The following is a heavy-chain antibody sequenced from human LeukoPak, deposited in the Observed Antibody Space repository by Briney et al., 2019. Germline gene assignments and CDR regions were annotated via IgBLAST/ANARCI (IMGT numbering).Heavy chain of an antibody. CDR2: ITPANAKT. J-gene: IGHJ4*02. Sequence: ASVKVSCKASGHTFTSYDFYWVRQATGQGLEWMGWITPANAKTGYAQKFQGRLTITRNTSISTVYMELSTLRSEDTAVYYCARGGRPADYWGQGTLVTVSS. CDR3: ARGGRPADY. CDR1: GHTFTSYD. V-gene: IGHV1-8*01.